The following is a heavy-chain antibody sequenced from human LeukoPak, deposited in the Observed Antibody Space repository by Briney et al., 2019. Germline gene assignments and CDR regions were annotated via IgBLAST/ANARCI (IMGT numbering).Heavy chain of an antibody. CDR1: GFTFSSYT. D-gene: IGHD3-22*01. CDR2: ISSSSDHI. V-gene: IGHV3-21*01. J-gene: IGHJ2*01. CDR3: ARERDYYDSSAYVNWYLDL. Sequence: PGGSLRLSCAASGFTFSSYTMNWVRQAPGKGLEWVSSISSSSDHIYYADSVKGRFTISRDNAKNSLYLRMNSLRAEDTAVYYCARERDYYDSSAYVNWYLDLWGRGTLVTVSS.